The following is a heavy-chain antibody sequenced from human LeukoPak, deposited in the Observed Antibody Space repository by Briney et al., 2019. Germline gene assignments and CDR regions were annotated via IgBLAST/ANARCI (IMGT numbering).Heavy chain of an antibody. CDR3: AKDRHHSSPVGYYYYYGMDV. V-gene: IGHV3-30*18. D-gene: IGHD6-13*01. Sequence: GGSLRLSCAASGCTFSSYGMRWVRQAPGKGLEWVAVISYDGSNKYYVDSVKGRFTISRDNSKNTLYLQMNSLRAEDTAVYYCAKDRHHSSPVGYYYYYGMDVWGQGTTVTVSS. CDR1: GCTFSSYG. J-gene: IGHJ6*02. CDR2: ISYDGSNK.